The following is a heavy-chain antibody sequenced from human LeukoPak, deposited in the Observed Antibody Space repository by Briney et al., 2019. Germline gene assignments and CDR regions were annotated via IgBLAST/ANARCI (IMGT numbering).Heavy chain of an antibody. D-gene: IGHD4-17*01. CDR3: AKDITDYGDYTVDY. J-gene: IGHJ4*02. CDR2: ISGSGGST. CDR1: GFTFSSYA. Sequence: GGSPRLSCAASGFTFSSYAMSWVRRAPGKGLEWVSAISGSGGSTYYADSVKGRFTISRDNSKNTLYLQMNSLRAEDTAVYYCAKDITDYGDYTVDYWGQGTLVTVSS. V-gene: IGHV3-23*01.